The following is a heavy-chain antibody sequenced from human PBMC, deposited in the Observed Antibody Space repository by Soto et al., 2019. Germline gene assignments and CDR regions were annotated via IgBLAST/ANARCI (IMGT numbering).Heavy chain of an antibody. J-gene: IGHJ4*02. CDR3: ARGGVYFDY. Sequence: PGGSLRLSCVASGFTFSDHYMSWIRQAPGKGLEWISFIGTSETTMYYTDSVMGRFTISRDNAKNSLLLQMNSLRADDTALYYCARGGVYFDYWGQGILVTAPQ. V-gene: IGHV3-11*01. CDR1: GFTFSDHY. CDR2: IGTSETTM.